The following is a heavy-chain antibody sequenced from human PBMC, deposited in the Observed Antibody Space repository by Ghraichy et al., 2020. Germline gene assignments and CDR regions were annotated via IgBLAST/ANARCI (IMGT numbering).Heavy chain of an antibody. Sequence: GESLNISCTASGFTFSSYVMTWVRQAPGKGLEWVSSISGSGVYIYYVDSVKDRFTMSRDNSKNTLYLQMNSLRAEDTAVYYCAKRSGYHNGDDYWGQGTLITVSS. CDR1: GFTFSSYV. V-gene: IGHV3-23*01. D-gene: IGHD4-17*01. CDR2: ISGSGVYI. J-gene: IGHJ4*02. CDR3: AKRSGYHNGDDY.